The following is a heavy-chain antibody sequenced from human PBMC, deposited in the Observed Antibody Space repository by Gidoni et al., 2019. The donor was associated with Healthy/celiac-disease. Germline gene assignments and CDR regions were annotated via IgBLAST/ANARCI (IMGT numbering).Heavy chain of an antibody. V-gene: IGHV3-23*01. Sequence: EVQLLESGGGLVQPGGSLRLSCAASGFPFSSYAMSWVRQAPGKGLEWVSAISGSGGSTYYADSVKGRFTISRDNSKNTLYLQMNSLRAEDTAVYYCAKVSEGHDYGDYYFDYWGQGTLVTVSS. CDR2: ISGSGGST. CDR3: AKVSEGHDYGDYYFDY. D-gene: IGHD4-17*01. CDR1: GFPFSSYA. J-gene: IGHJ4*02.